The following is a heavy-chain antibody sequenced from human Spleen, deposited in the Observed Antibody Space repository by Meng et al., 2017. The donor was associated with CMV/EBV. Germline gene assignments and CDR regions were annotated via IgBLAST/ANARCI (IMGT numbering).Heavy chain of an antibody. J-gene: IGHJ4*02. V-gene: IGHV3-30-3*01. CDR1: RFGFTFSSYA. D-gene: IGHD3-9*01. CDR2: ISYHGNNK. Sequence: LSLTCAASRFGFTFSSYAMHWVRQAPGKGLEWVAVISYHGNNKYYADSVKGRFTISRDNSKNTLYLQMNSLRAEDSAVYYCARLSGYYDILGDDYWGQGTLVTVSS. CDR3: ARLSGYYDILGDDY.